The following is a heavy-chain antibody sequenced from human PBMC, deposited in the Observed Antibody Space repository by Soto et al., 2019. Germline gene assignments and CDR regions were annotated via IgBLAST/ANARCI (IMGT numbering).Heavy chain of an antibody. CDR2: ISGSGGST. D-gene: IGHD3-22*01. CDR3: AKSSSGYSGLFDY. CDR1: GFTFSSYA. Sequence: PGGSLRLSCAASGFTFSSYAMSWVRQAPGKWVEWVSAISGSGGSTYYADSVKGRFTISRDNSKNTLYLQMNSLRAEDTAVYYCAKSSSGYSGLFDYWGQGTLVTVSS. V-gene: IGHV3-23*01. J-gene: IGHJ4*02.